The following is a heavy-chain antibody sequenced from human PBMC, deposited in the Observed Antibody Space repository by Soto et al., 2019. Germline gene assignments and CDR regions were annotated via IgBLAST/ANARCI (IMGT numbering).Heavy chain of an antibody. CDR3: ARDDDYGDYLDY. V-gene: IGHV3-33*01. Sequence: GGSLRLSCAASGFTFSSCGMHWVRQAPGKGLEWVAVIWYDGSNKYYADSVKGRFTISRDNSKNTLYLQMNSLRAEDTAVYYCARDDDYGDYLDYWGQGTLVTVSS. J-gene: IGHJ4*02. CDR1: GFTFSSCG. CDR2: IWYDGSNK. D-gene: IGHD4-17*01.